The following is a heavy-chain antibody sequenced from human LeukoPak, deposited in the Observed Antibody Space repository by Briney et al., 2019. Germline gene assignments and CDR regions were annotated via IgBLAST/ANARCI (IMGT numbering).Heavy chain of an antibody. CDR3: AKQGYCSGGSCYPWYFDY. CDR2: ISGSGGNT. Sequence: PGGSLRLSCAASGFTFSSYAMNWVRQAPGKGLEWVSTISGSGGNTYYADSVKGRFTISRDNSKNTLYLQMNSLRAGDTAVYHCAKQGYCSGGSCYPWYFDYWGQGTLVTVSS. CDR1: GFTFSSYA. J-gene: IGHJ4*02. V-gene: IGHV3-23*01. D-gene: IGHD2-15*01.